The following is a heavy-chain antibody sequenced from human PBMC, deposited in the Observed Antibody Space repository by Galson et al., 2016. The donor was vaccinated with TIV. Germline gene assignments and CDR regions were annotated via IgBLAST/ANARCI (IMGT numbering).Heavy chain of an antibody. D-gene: IGHD5-18*01. CDR2: IIPLFRTT. CDR3: ATDRNTAFDTYHYYYGMDV. V-gene: IGHV1-69*06. Sequence: SVKVSCKASGGTFSSYVFNWVRLAPGQGLEWMGGIIPLFRTTNYAQKFQGRVTITADKSMNTAYMELNSLKYGDTAVYYCATDRNTAFDTYHYYYGMDVWGQGTTVIVSS. CDR1: GGTFSSYV. J-gene: IGHJ6*02.